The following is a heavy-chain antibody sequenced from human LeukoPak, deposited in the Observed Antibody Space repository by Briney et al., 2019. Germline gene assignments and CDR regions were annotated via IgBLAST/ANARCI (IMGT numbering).Heavy chain of an antibody. CDR3: AKDVELGGGYYYYGMDV. J-gene: IGHJ6*02. CDR2: ISYDGSNK. CDR1: GFTFSNYD. Sequence: AGGSLRLSCAASGFTFSNYDIHWVRQAPGKGLQWVAVISYDGSNKYYADSVKGRFTISRDNSKNTLYLQMNSLRAEDTAVYYCAKDVELGGGYYYYGMDVWGQGTTVTVSS. V-gene: IGHV3-30*18. D-gene: IGHD3-16*01.